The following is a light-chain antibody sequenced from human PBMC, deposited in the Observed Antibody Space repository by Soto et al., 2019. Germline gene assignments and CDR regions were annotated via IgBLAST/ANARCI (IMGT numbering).Light chain of an antibody. CDR2: GAS. CDR1: QSVSSSY. V-gene: IGKV3-20*01. Sequence: EIVLTQSPGTLSLSPGERATLSCRASQSVSSSYLAWYQQKPGQAPRLIMYGASSRATGIPDRLSGSGSGTDFTLTISRLETEDFAVYYCQQYNSPPYTVGQGTRLEIK. J-gene: IGKJ2*01. CDR3: QQYNSPPYT.